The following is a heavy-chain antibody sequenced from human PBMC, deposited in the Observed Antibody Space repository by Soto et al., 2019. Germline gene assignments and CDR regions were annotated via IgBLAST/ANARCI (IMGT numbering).Heavy chain of an antibody. D-gene: IGHD3-9*01. V-gene: IGHV1-18*01. CDR3: ARDLDARLYDDILTGYYI. CDR1: GYTFTSYG. CDR2: ISAYNGNT. Sequence: QVQLVQSGAEVKKPGASVKVSCKASGYTFTSYGISWVRQAPGQGLEWMGWISAYNGNTNYAQKLQGRVPMTTDTSTSTACMELRSLRSDDTAVYSCARDLDARLYDDILTGYYIWGQGTLFTVSS. J-gene: IGHJ4*02.